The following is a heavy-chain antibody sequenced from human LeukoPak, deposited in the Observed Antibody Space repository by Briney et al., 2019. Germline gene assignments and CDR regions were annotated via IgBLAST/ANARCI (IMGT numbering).Heavy chain of an antibody. CDR1: GFTVSTNY. Sequence: PGGSLRLSFAAPGFTVSTNYRTWVGQAPGKGLEWVSVIYSGGSTFYADSVKGRFTISRDNSKNTLYLQMNSLRAEDTAVYYCARASIAASGYYFDYWGQGTLVTVSS. J-gene: IGHJ4*02. CDR2: IYSGGST. V-gene: IGHV3-66*02. D-gene: IGHD6-6*01. CDR3: ARASIAASGYYFDY.